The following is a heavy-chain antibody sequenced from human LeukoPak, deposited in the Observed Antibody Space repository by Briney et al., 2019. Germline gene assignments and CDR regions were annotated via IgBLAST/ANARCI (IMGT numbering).Heavy chain of an antibody. CDR2: IICNICSI. J-gene: IGHJ4*02. CDR1: GFTFDDYA. V-gene: IGHV3-9*01. Sequence: GGSLRLSCADSGFTFDDYAMQWVRQAPGKGLEWVSGIICNICSICYADSVKGRFTISRDNAKNSLYLQINSLKAENTALYYFSKYTSCYYAYFDYWGQGTLVTVSS. D-gene: IGHD3-22*01. CDR3: SKYTSCYYAYFDY.